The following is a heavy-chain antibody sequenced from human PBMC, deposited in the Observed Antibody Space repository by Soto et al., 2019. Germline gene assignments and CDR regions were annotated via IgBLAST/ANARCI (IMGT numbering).Heavy chain of an antibody. J-gene: IGHJ3*02. V-gene: IGHV3-15*01. CDR3: AKDSINRNGIYDPFDI. Sequence: PGGSLRLSCAASGFTFSNAWMSWVRQAPGKGLEWVGRIKSKTDGWTTDYAAPVKGRFTISRDDSKNTLYLQMNSLKTEDTAVYYCAKDSINRNGIYDPFDIWGQGTMVTVSS. CDR1: GFTFSNAW. CDR2: IKSKTDGWTT. D-gene: IGHD3-3*02.